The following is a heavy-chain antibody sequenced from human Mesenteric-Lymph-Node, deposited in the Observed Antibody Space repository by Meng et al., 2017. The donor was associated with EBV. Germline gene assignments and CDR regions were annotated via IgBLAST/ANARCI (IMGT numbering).Heavy chain of an antibody. Sequence: PPLQESGPGLVKPSETLSLICTVSGGSISSSSYYWGWIRQPPGKGPEWIGSIYYSGSTYYNPSLKSRVTISVDTSKNQFSLKLSSVTAADTAVYYCARVVVGATSAEYFQHWGQGTLVTVSS. CDR2: IYYSGST. D-gene: IGHD1-26*01. CDR1: GGSISSSSYY. CDR3: ARVVVGATSAEYFQH. V-gene: IGHV4-39*07. J-gene: IGHJ1*01.